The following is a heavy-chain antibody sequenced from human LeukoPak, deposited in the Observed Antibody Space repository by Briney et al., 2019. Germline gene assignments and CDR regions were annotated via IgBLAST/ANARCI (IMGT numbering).Heavy chain of an antibody. D-gene: IGHD3-9*01. V-gene: IGHV4-39*07. CDR2: IYYSGST. Sequence: TSETLSLTCTVSGGSISSSSYYWGWIRQPPGKGLEWIGSIYYSGSTYYNPSLKSRVTISVDTSKNQFSLKLSSVAAADTAVYYCATIGGYYYYYYMDVWGKGTTVTVSS. CDR1: GGSISSSSYY. J-gene: IGHJ6*03. CDR3: ATIGGYYYYYYMDV.